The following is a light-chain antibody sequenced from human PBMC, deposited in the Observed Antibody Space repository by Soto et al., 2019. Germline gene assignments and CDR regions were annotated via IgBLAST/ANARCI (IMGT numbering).Light chain of an antibody. Sequence: EIVLTQSPGTLSLSPGERATLSCKASQSVSSNSLAWYQRKPGQAPRLLIYCASYSATDIPYRFSGSGSGTDFILTITRLEPEDLEVYYGQKYGTSPPTFGQGTKVEI. V-gene: IGKV3-20*01. J-gene: IGKJ1*01. CDR3: QKYGTSPPT. CDR1: QSVSSNS. CDR2: CAS.